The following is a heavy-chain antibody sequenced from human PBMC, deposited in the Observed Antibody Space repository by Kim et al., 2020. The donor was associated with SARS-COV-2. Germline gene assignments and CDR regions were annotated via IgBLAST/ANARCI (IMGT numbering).Heavy chain of an antibody. CDR3: ARGLYYYYGMDV. J-gene: IGHJ6*02. V-gene: IGHV4-59*09. Sequence: NYHPPLKRRVTISVDTSKNQCSLKLSSVTAADTAMYYCARGLYYYYGMDVWGQGTTVTVSS.